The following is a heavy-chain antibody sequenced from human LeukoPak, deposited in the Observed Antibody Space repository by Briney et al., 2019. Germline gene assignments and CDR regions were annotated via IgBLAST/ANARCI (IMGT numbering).Heavy chain of an antibody. CDR3: AREKARIFGVRYNWFDP. Sequence: KTSETLPLTCAVYGGSFSGYYWSWIRQPPGKGLEWIGEINHSGSTNYNPSLKSRVTISVDTSKNQFSLRLSSVTAADTAVYYCAREKARIFGVRYNWFDPWGQGTLVTVSS. CDR2: INHSGST. J-gene: IGHJ5*02. V-gene: IGHV4-34*01. CDR1: GGSFSGYY. D-gene: IGHD3-3*02.